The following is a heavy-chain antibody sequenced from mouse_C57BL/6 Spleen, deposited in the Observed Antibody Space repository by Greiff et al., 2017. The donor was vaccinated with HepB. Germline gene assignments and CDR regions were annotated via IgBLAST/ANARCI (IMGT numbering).Heavy chain of an antibody. Sequence: VKLMESGPELVKPGASVKISCKASGYTFTDYYINWVKQRPGQGLEWIGWIFPGSGSTYYNEKFKGKATLTVDKSSSTAYMLLSSLTSEDSAVYFCARSQLKNYAMDYWGQGTSVTVSS. V-gene: IGHV1-75*01. CDR1: GYTFTDYY. D-gene: IGHD3-2*02. J-gene: IGHJ4*01. CDR2: IFPGSGST. CDR3: ARSQLKNYAMDY.